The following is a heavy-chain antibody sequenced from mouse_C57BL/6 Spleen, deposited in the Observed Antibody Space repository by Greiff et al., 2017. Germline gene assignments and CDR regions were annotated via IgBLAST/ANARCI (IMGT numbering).Heavy chain of an antibody. CDR1: GYTFTEYT. CDR3: TRHEYNNYAMDY. D-gene: IGHD1-3*01. J-gene: IGHJ4*01. Sequence: QVQLQQSGAELVKPGASVKLSCKASGYTFTEYTIHWVKQRPGQGLEWIGWFYPGSGSIKYNEKFKDKATLTADKSSSTVYMELSRLTSEDSAVXCCTRHEYNNYAMDYWGQGTSVTVSS. CDR2: FYPGSGSI. V-gene: IGHV1-62-2*01.